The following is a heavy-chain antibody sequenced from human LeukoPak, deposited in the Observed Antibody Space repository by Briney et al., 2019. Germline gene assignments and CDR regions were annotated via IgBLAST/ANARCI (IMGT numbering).Heavy chain of an antibody. Sequence: GGSLRLSCAASGFTFSSYEMNWVRQAPGKGLEWVSYISSSGSTIYYADSVKGRFTISRDNAKNSLYLQMNSLRAEDTAVYYCARTSPAMIVVVDYFDYWGQGTLVTVSS. CDR1: GFTFSSYE. CDR2: ISSSGSTI. V-gene: IGHV3-48*03. D-gene: IGHD3-22*01. J-gene: IGHJ4*02. CDR3: ARTSPAMIVVVDYFDY.